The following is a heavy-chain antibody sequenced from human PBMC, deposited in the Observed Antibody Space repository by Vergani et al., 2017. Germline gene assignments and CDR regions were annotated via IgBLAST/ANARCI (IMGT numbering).Heavy chain of an antibody. CDR3: VRARCSGPCFMSNWFDS. CDR2: IKSDGSIT. D-gene: IGHD5-12*01. Sequence: EVQLVESGGGLIHPGGSLRLSCEGSGFSFSGYWMHWVRQSPEKGLVWVSRIKSDGSITNYADSVKGRFTISKDNAKNTLYLEMNRLRGDDTAIYYCVRARCSGPCFMSNWFDSWGQGPLVTVSS. V-gene: IGHV3-74*01. CDR1: GFSFSGYW. J-gene: IGHJ5*01.